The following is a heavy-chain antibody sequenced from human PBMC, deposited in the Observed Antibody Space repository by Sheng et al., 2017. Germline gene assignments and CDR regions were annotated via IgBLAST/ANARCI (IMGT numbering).Heavy chain of an antibody. CDR2: INHSGST. CDR3: ARGPRLFLEWLSDY. D-gene: IGHD3-3*01. J-gene: IGHJ4*02. Sequence: QVQLQQWGAGLLKPSETLSLTCAVYGGSFSGYYWSWIRQPPGKGLEWIGEINHSGSTNYNPSVKSRVTTISRHVQEPSSPSKLSSVTAADTAVYYCARGPRLFLEWLSDYWGQGTLVTVSS. V-gene: IGHV4-34*01. CDR1: GGSFSGYY.